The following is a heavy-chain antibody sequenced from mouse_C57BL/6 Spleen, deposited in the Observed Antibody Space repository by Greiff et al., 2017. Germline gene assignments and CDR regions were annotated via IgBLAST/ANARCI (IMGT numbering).Heavy chain of an antibody. CDR2: IDPSDSET. Sequence: QVQLQQPGAELVRPGSSVKLSCKASGYTFTSYWMHWVKQRPIQGLEWIGNIDPSDSETHSNQKFKDKATLTVDKSSSTAYMQLSSLTSEDSAVYDCARGGYGSSYGWYFDVWGTGTTVTVSS. CDR1: GYTFTSYW. CDR3: ARGGYGSSYGWYFDV. D-gene: IGHD1-1*01. V-gene: IGHV1-52*01. J-gene: IGHJ1*03.